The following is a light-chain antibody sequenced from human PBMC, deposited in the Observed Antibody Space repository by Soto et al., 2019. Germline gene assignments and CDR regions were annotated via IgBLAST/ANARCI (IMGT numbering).Light chain of an antibody. J-gene: IGKJ2*01. CDR1: QSVSSY. CDR2: DAS. CDR3: QQRSNWPPMYT. Sequence: EIVLTQSPATLSLYPGERATLSCRASQSVSSYLAWYQQKPGQAPRLLIYDASNRATGIPARFSGSGSGTDFTLTISSLEPEDFAVYYCQQRSNWPPMYTFGQGTKVDIK. V-gene: IGKV3-11*01.